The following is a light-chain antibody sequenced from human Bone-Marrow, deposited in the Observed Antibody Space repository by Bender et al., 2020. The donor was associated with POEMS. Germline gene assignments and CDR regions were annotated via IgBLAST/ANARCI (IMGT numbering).Light chain of an antibody. V-gene: IGLV3-10*01. CDR3: YSTDSSGNIGV. J-gene: IGLJ3*02. CDR1: ALPKKY. Sequence: SYELTQAPSVSVSPGQTARIACSGDALPKKYAYWYQQKSGQAPVLVIFEDNKRPSEIPERFSGSSSGTMATLIISGAQVEDEADYYCYSTDSSGNIGVFGGGTKLTVL. CDR2: EDN.